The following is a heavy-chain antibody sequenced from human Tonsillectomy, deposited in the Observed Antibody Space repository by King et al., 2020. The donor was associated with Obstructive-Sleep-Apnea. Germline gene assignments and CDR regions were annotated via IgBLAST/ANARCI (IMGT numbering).Heavy chain of an antibody. CDR3: ARHDMVRGVIPAFDI. CDR1: GGSISRYY. D-gene: IGHD3-10*01. V-gene: IGHV4-59*08. CDR2: IYYRGVT. J-gene: IGHJ3*02. Sequence: VQLQESGPGLVKPSETLSLTCPVSGGSISRYYWSWIRQPPGKGLDGIGYIYYRGVTNYNPSLKSRVTISVDTSQNQFSLKLSSVTAADTAVYYCARHDMVRGVIPAFDIWGQGTMVTVSS.